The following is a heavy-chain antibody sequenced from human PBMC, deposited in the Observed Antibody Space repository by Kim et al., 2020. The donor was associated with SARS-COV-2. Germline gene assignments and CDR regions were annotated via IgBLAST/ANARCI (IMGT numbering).Heavy chain of an antibody. V-gene: IGHV4-31*03. J-gene: IGHJ4*02. CDR2: IYYSGST. CDR1: GGSISSGGYY. CDR3: ASMEVGYYGSGSPGD. D-gene: IGHD3-10*01. Sequence: SETLSLTCTVSGGSISSGGYYWSWIRQHPGKGLEWIGYIYYSGSTYYNPSLKSRVTISVDTSKNQFSLKLSSVTAADTAVYYCASMEVGYYGSGSPGDWGQGTLVTVSS.